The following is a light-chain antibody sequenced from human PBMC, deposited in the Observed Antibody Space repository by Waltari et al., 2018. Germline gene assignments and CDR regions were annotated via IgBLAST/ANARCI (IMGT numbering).Light chain of an antibody. V-gene: IGKV3-20*01. CDR1: QSVGSSY. J-gene: IGKJ2*01. CDR3: QQYGSPPYT. CDR2: AVS. Sequence: EIVLPQSPGTLSLSPGERATLSCWASQSVGSSYLAWFQQKPGQAPRLLSYAVSSRATGIPDRFSGSGSGTDFTLTINRLEPEESAVYYCQQYGSPPYTFGQGTKLEL.